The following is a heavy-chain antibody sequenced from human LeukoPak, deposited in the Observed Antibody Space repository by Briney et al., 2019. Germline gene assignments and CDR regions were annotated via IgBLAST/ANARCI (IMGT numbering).Heavy chain of an antibody. V-gene: IGHV3-74*01. Sequence: QPGGSLRLSCAASGFTFSSFLMHWVRQAPGKGLVWVSLITSDGSTTRYADSVKGRFTISRDNAKNTVYLQMNSQRADDTAVYYCAKDLTGSIDYWGQGALVTVSS. J-gene: IGHJ4*02. CDR3: AKDLTGSIDY. CDR1: GFTFSSFL. D-gene: IGHD3-9*01. CDR2: ITSDGSTT.